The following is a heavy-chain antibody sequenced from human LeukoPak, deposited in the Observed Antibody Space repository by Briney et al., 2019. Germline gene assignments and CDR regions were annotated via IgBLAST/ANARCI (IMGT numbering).Heavy chain of an antibody. J-gene: IGHJ4*02. CDR2: IRYDGSNK. CDR1: GFTFSSYG. Sequence: PGGSLRLSCAASGFTFSSYGMHWVRQAPGKGLEWVAFIRYDGSNKHYADYLKGRFTISRDNSKNTLSLQMNSLRAEDTAVYYCARSQSHCSGGSCYTVDYWGQGTLVTVSS. CDR3: ARSQSHCSGGSCYTVDY. V-gene: IGHV3-30*02. D-gene: IGHD2-15*01.